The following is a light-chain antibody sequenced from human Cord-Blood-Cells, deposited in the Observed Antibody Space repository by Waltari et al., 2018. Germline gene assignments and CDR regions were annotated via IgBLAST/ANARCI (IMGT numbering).Light chain of an antibody. CDR3: QQYGSSSYT. CDR2: GAS. J-gene: IGKJ2*01. V-gene: IGKV3-20*01. CDR1: QSVSSSY. Sequence: EIALTQSPGTLSLSPGETATLSCRASQSVSSSYLAWYEQKPGQAPRLLIYGASSRATGIPDRFSGSVSGTDFTRSISRLEHEDFAVYYCQQYGSSSYTFGQGTKLEIK.